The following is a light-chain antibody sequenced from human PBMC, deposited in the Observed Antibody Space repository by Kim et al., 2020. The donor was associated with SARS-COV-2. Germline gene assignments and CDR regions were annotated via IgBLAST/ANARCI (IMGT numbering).Light chain of an antibody. CDR2: DKN. V-gene: IGLV3-19*01. CDR3: NSRDSSGNHLV. Sequence: SSELTQDPAVSVALGQTVRITCQGDNLRSYYASWYQQKPGQAPVLVIYDKNNRPSGIPDRFSGSSSGNTASLTITGAQAEDEADYYCNSRDSSGNHLVFGGGTKVTVL. J-gene: IGLJ3*02. CDR1: NLRSYY.